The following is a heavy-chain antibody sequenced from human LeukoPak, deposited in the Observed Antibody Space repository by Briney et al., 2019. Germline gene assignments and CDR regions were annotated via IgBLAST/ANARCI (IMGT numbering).Heavy chain of an antibody. V-gene: IGHV3-48*03. CDR2: VSSSGSKI. CDR3: AKDGTTVTTNYYLAMDV. CDR1: GFTFSTYV. Sequence: PGGSLRLSCTASGFTFSTYVMNWVRQAPGKGLEWVSYVSSSGSKIYYADSVKGRFTISRDNAKNLLYLQMNSLRAEDTAVYYCAKDGTTVTTNYYLAMDVWGQGTTVTVSS. J-gene: IGHJ6*02. D-gene: IGHD4-17*01.